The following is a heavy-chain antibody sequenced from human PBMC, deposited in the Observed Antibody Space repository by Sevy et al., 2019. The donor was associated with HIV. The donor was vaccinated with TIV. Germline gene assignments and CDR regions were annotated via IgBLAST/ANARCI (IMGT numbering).Heavy chain of an antibody. CDR3: AKNRPPGGSYFSRHGMDV. CDR1: GFTFSTYD. D-gene: IGHD3-16*01. V-gene: IGHV3-30*18. J-gene: IGHJ6*02. CDR2: ISHDGSYR. Sequence: GGSLRLSCAASGFTFSTYDMHWVRQAPGKGQEWVAIISHDGSYRYYADSVRGRFSMSRDNSNNIMYLQMNGLSIEDTALYYCAKNRPPGGSYFSRHGMDVWGRGTTVTVSS.